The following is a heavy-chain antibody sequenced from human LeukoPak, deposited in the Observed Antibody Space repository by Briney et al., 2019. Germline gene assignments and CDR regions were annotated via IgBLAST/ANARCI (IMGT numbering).Heavy chain of an antibody. CDR1: GYTFTSYY. D-gene: IGHD2-15*01. V-gene: IGHV1-46*01. CDR3: ARDSTSSFVVAVAAY. J-gene: IGHJ4*02. Sequence: ASVKVSCKASGYTFTSYYMHWVRQAPGQGLEWMGIINPSGGSTSYAQKFQGRVTMTRDTSTSTVYMELSSLRSEDTAVYYCARDSTSSFVVAVAAYWGQGTLVTVSS. CDR2: INPSGGST.